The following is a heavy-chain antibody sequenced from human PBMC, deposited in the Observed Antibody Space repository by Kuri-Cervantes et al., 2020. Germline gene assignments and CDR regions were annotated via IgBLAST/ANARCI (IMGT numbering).Heavy chain of an antibody. CDR2: IYHSGST. J-gene: IGHJ5*02. CDR3: ARDLFLSTSNWFDP. D-gene: IGHD6-6*01. Sequence: SETLSLTCAVSGGSISSSNWWSWVRQPPGKGLEWIGEIYHSGSTNYNPSLKSRVTISVDRSKNQFSLKLSSVTAADTAVYYCARDLFLSTSNWFDPWGQGTLVTVSS. CDR1: GGSISSSNW. V-gene: IGHV4-4*02.